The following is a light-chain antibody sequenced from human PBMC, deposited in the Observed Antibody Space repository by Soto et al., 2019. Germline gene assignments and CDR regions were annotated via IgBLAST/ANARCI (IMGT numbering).Light chain of an antibody. J-gene: IGKJ3*01. Sequence: DIQMTQSPSSLSASVGDRVTITCRASQSISSYLNWYQQKPGRAPKFLIYAASNLQSGVPSRFSGRGAGTEFTLTISSLQPEDFATYYCKQSYSTLAFGPRTRVDVK. CDR3: KQSYSTLA. V-gene: IGKV1-39*01. CDR2: AAS. CDR1: QSISSY.